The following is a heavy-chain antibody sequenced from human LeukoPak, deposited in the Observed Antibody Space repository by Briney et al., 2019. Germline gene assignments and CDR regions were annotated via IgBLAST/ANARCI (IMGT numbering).Heavy chain of an antibody. CDR1: GGTFSSYA. V-gene: IGHV1-69*05. D-gene: IGHD3-22*01. CDR2: IIPIFGTA. J-gene: IGHJ4*02. Sequence: ASVKVSCKASGGTFSSYAISWVRQAPGQGPEWMGGIIPIFGTANYAQKFQGRVTITTDESTSTAYMELSSLRSEDTAVYYCAREVPYDSSGYSQRMSFGYWGQGTLVTVSS. CDR3: AREVPYDSSGYSQRMSFGY.